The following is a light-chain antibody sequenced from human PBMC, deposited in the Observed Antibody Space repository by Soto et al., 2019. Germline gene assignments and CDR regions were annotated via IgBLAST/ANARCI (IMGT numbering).Light chain of an antibody. CDR3: QQCDNLPPT. V-gene: IGKV1-33*01. CDR1: QDINNN. Sequence: DIEMTQSPSSLSASVGDRVTITCQASQDINNNLNWYQQTSGKAPKLLIYGAYNLATGIPSRFTGSQSGTEFTFTITSLQPEDVATYFCQQCDNLPPTFGGGTKVEI. J-gene: IGKJ4*01. CDR2: GAY.